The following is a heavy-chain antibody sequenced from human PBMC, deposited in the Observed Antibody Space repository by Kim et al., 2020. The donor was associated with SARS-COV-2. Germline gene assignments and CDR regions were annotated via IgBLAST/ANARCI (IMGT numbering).Heavy chain of an antibody. Sequence: GGSLRLSCTASGFTFRNYGMHWVRQAPGKGLEWVAVIWYDGSQKYYGDSVKGRFTISRDNSKNTVYLQVNSLRAEDTAVYFCARNSDALGFVYWGQGTLVTVPS. V-gene: IGHV3-33*01. D-gene: IGHD2-8*01. CDR1: GFTFRNYG. J-gene: IGHJ4*02. CDR2: IWYDGSQK. CDR3: ARNSDALGFVY.